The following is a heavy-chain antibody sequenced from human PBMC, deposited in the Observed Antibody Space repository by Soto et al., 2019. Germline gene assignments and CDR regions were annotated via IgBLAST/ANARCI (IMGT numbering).Heavy chain of an antibody. D-gene: IGHD3-16*02. CDR1: DDAFATHA. CDR3: ARPAMAGRNSLDCWGELSD. V-gene: IGHV1-69*01. Sequence: VQLVQSGPEVRRPGSSVNVSCTASDDAFATHAISCVRQAPRQGLEWMGGVIPMFGTPKDSPKLLGRVIIPADASTGSAYLYLSVLQPGDTAGYYCARPAMAGRNSLDCWGELSDWGLGTLVTVSS. J-gene: IGHJ1*01. CDR2: VIPMFGTP.